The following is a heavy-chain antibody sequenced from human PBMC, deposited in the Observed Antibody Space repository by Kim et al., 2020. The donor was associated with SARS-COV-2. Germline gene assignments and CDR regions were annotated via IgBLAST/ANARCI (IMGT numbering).Heavy chain of an antibody. J-gene: IGHJ4*02. CDR3: AREKMGGYDILTGYYDY. CDR2: ISSSSSYI. Sequence: GGSLRLSCAASGFTFRSYSMNWVRQAPGKGLEWVSSISSSSSYIYYADSVKGRFTISRDNAKNSLYLQMNSLRAEDTAVYYCAREKMGGYDILTGYYDYWGQGTLVTVSS. CDR1: GFTFRSYS. V-gene: IGHV3-21*01. D-gene: IGHD3-9*01.